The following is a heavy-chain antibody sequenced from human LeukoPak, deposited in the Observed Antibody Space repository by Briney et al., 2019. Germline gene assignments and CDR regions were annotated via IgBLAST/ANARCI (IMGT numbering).Heavy chain of an antibody. V-gene: IGHV3-7*01. CDR1: GFTFSSYW. J-gene: IGHJ4*02. CDR3: ARGVGIGYYDILTGYYFDY. Sequence: GGSLRLSCAASGFTFSSYWMSWVRQAPGKGLEWVANIKQDGSEKYYVDSVKGRFTISRDNAKNSLYLQMNSLRAEDTAVYYCARGVGIGYYDILTGYYFDYWGQGTLVTVSS. CDR2: IKQDGSEK. D-gene: IGHD3-9*01.